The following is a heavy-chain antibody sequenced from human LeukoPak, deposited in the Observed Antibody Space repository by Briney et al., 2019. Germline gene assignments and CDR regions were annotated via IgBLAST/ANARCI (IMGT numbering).Heavy chain of an antibody. CDR3: ACDHYYDSSGYYY. V-gene: IGHV1-2*02. CDR2: INPNSGGT. J-gene: IGHJ4*02. D-gene: IGHD3-22*01. CDR1: GYTFTGYY. Sequence: ASVKVSCKASGYTFTGYYMHWVRQAPGQGLEWMGWINPNSGGTNYAQKFQGRVTMTRDTSISTAYMELSRLRSDDTAVYYCACDHYYDSSGYYYWGQGTLVTVSS.